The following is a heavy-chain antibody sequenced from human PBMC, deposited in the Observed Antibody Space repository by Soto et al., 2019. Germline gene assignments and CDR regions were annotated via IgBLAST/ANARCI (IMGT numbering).Heavy chain of an antibody. CDR3: ARDPYQSSNYYGSEFDY. CDR2: IYYSGST. V-gene: IGHV4-39*02. J-gene: IGHJ4*02. Sequence: PSETMSLTCTVSGGSIRSSNYDWGWISQPPGKGLEWIGSIYYSGSTYYNPSLKGRFTISRDNAKNSLYLQMNSLRVEDTAVYYCARDPYQSSNYYGSEFDYWGQGILVTVS. CDR1: GGSIRSSNYD. D-gene: IGHD3-10*01.